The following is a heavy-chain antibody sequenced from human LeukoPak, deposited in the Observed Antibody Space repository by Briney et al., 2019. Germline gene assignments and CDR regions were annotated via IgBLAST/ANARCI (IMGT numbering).Heavy chain of an antibody. CDR3: AKANAGGYGSGRHQFDY. CDR2: ISSSSSYI. J-gene: IGHJ4*02. V-gene: IGHV3-21*04. CDR1: GFTFSSYS. D-gene: IGHD3-10*01. Sequence: GGSLRLSCAASGFTFSSYSMNWVRQAPGKGLEWVSSISSSSSYIYYADSVKGRFTISRDNSKNTLYLQMNSLRAEDTAVYYCAKANAGGYGSGRHQFDYWGQGTRVTVSS.